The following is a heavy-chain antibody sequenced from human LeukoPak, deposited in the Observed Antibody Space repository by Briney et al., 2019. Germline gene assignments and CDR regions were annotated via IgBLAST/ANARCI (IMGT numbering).Heavy chain of an antibody. CDR2: ISYDESNK. D-gene: IGHD3-9*01. CDR3: AKDFGLLTGLLTY. J-gene: IGHJ4*02. Sequence: PGGSLRLSCAASGFTFSRYGMHWVRQAPGKGLEWVASISYDESNKYYVDSVKGRFTISRDNSKNTVYLQMNSLRAEDTSVYFCAKDFGLLTGLLTYWGKGTLVTVSS. V-gene: IGHV3-30*18. CDR1: GFTFSRYG.